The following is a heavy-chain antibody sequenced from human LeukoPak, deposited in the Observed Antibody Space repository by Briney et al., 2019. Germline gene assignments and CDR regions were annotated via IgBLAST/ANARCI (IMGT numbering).Heavy chain of an antibody. D-gene: IGHD3-10*01. J-gene: IGHJ6*02. CDR2: IGTAGDT. CDR1: GFTFSSYD. CDR3: AKDNEGAGTYYPRYGMDV. V-gene: IGHV3-13*01. Sequence: GSLRLSCAASGFTFSSYDMHWVRQATGKGLEWVSAIGTAGDTYYPGSVKGRFTISRDNAKNSLYLQMNSLRAEDTALYYCAKDNEGAGTYYPRYGMDVWGQGTTVTVSS.